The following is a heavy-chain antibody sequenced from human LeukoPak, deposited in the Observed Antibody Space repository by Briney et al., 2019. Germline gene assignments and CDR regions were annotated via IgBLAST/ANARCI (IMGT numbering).Heavy chain of an antibody. Sequence: GGSLRLSCAASRFIFSNYWMSWVRQAPGKGLEWVANIKQGGSDKYYVDSVKGRFTISRDNAKNSLYLQMNSLRAEDTAVYYCAKDRQQQLVLDYFDYWGQGTLVTVSS. J-gene: IGHJ4*02. CDR3: AKDRQQQLVLDYFDY. D-gene: IGHD6-13*01. CDR2: IKQGGSDK. CDR1: RFIFSNYW. V-gene: IGHV3-7*03.